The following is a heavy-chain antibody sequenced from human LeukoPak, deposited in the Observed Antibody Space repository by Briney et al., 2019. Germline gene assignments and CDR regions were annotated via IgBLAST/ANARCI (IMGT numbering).Heavy chain of an antibody. V-gene: IGHV3-23*01. CDR2: ISGSGGST. CDR3: AKESDISGWYGVDY. CDR1: GFAFSSYA. D-gene: IGHD6-19*01. J-gene: IGHJ4*02. Sequence: TGGSLRLSCAASGFAFSSYAMSWVRQAPGKGLEWVSDISGSGGSTHYADSVKGRFTISRDNSKNTLSLQMNSLRAEDTAVYYCAKESDISGWYGVDYWGQGTLVTGSS.